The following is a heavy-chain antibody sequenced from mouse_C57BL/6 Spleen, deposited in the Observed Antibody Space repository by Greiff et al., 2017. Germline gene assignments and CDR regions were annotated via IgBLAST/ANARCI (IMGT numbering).Heavy chain of an antibody. V-gene: IGHV1-50*01. D-gene: IGHD4-1*01. CDR3: ASANWDVPFAY. CDR1: GYTFTSYW. CDR2: IDPSDSYT. J-gene: IGHJ3*01. Sequence: QVQLKQPGAELVKPGASVKLSCKASGYTFTSYWMQWVKQRPGQGLEWIGEIDPSDSYTNYNQKFKGKATLTVDTSSSTAYMQLSSLTSEDSAVYYCASANWDVPFAYWGQGTLVTVSA.